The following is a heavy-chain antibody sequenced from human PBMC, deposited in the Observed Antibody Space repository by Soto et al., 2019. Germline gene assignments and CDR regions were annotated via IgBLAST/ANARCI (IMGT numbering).Heavy chain of an antibody. CDR3: AREDDGGDRDYYGLDV. CDR2: INHSGST. J-gene: IGHJ6*02. CDR1: GGSLSGYY. D-gene: IGHD2-21*02. Sequence: SETLSLTCAVYGGSLSGYYWSWIRQPLGKGLEWIGEINHSGSTNYNPSLKSRVTISVDTSRNQFSLKLSSVTAADTAVYFCAREDDGGDRDYYGLDVWGQGTTVTVSS. V-gene: IGHV4-34*01.